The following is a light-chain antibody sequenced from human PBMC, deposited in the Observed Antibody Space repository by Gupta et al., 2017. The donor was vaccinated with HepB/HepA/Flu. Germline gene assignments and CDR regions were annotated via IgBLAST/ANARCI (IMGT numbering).Light chain of an antibody. CDR1: SSDVGGYNY. J-gene: IGLJ2*01. CDR3: SSYTSSSTVV. CDR2: DVS. Sequence: QSALTQPASVSGSPGQSITISCTGTSSDVGGYNYVSWYQQHPGKAPKLMIYDVSNRPSGVSNPFPGSKSGNTASLTISGLQAEDEADYYCSSYTSSSTVVFGGGTKLTVL. V-gene: IGLV2-14*01.